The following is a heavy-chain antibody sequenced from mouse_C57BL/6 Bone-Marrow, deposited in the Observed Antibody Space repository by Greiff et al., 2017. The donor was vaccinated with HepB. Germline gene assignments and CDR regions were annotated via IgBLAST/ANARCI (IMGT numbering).Heavy chain of an antibody. J-gene: IGHJ1*03. D-gene: IGHD1-1*01. V-gene: IGHV7-1*01. CDR2: SRNKANDYTT. Sequence: EVMLVESGGGLVQSGRSLRLSCATSGFTFSDFYMEWVRQAPGKGLEWIAASRNKANDYTTEYSASVKGRFIVSRDTSQSILYLQMNALRAEDTAIYYCARDATPYYYGSRGYFDVWGTGTTVTVSS. CDR3: ARDATPYYYGSRGYFDV. CDR1: GFTFSDFY.